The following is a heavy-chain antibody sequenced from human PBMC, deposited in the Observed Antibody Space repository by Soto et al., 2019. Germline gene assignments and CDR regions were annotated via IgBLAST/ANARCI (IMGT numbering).Heavy chain of an antibody. V-gene: IGHV4-59*08. D-gene: IGHD2-2*01. CDR3: ARLGRFYQALDS. Sequence: QVQLQESGPGLVKPSETLSLSCTVSDGSLSPNYWSWIRQPPGKGLEWIGYIYYAGTTTYNPSLKSLVTISLDTPQNEVSLKLTSVTAADTAVYYCARLGRFYQALDSWGPGTLVTVSS. J-gene: IGHJ4*02. CDR2: IYYAGTT. CDR1: DGSLSPNY.